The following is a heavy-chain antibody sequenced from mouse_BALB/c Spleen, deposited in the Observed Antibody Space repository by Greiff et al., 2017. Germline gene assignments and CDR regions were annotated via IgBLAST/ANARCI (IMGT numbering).Heavy chain of an antibody. CDR1: GFTFNTYA. J-gene: IGHJ3*01. CDR2: IRSKSNNYAT. CDR3: VRGDYDDWFAY. V-gene: IGHV10-1*02. D-gene: IGHD2-4*01. Sequence: EVQLVESGGGLVQPKGSLKLSCAASGFTFNTYAMNWVRQAPGKGLEWVARIRSKSNNYATYYADSVKDRFTISRDDSQSMLYLQMNNLKTEDTAMYYCVRGDYDDWFAYWGQGTLVTVSA.